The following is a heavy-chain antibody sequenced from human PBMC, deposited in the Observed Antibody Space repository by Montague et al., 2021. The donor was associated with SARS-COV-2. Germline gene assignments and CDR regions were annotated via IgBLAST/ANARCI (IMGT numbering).Heavy chain of an antibody. J-gene: IGHJ6*02. Sequence: PALVKPTQTLTLTCTFSGFSLSTSGMCVSWIRQPPGKALEWLALIDWDDDKYYSTSLKTWLTISKDTSKNQVVLTMTNMDPVDTATYYCARINSDPLDYYYYGMDVWGQGTTVTVSS. V-gene: IGHV2-70*01. CDR3: ARINSDPLDYYYYGMDV. CDR2: IDWDDDK. CDR1: GFSLSTSGMC. D-gene: IGHD1-1*01.